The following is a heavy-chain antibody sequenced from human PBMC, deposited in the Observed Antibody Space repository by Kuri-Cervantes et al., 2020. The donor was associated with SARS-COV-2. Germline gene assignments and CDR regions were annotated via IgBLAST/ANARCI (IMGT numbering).Heavy chain of an antibody. Sequence: GGSLRLSCKGSGYSFTSYWIGWVRQMPGKGLGWMGIIYPGDSDTRYSPSFQGQVTISADKSISTAYLQWSSLKASDTAMYCCARGTRGHFDYWGQGTLVTVSS. V-gene: IGHV5-51*01. CDR3: ARGTRGHFDY. CDR2: IYPGDSDT. CDR1: GYSFTSYW. D-gene: IGHD1-1*01. J-gene: IGHJ4*02.